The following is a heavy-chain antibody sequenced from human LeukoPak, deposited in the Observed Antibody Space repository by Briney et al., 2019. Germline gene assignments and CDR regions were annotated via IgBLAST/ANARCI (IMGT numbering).Heavy chain of an antibody. Sequence: SQTLSLTCAISGDSVSGNSATWNWIRQSPSRGLEWLGRTYYRSKWYNDYAVSVKSRITINPDTSKNQFSPQLNSVTPEDTAIYYCARVSGSSVKSFDYWGQGTLVTVSS. J-gene: IGHJ4*02. CDR1: GDSVSGNSAT. D-gene: IGHD6-13*01. V-gene: IGHV6-1*01. CDR3: ARVSGSSVKSFDY. CDR2: TYYRSKWYN.